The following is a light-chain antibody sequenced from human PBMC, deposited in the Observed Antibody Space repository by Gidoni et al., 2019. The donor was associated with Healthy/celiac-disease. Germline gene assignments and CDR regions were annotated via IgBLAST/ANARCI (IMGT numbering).Light chain of an antibody. J-gene: IGLJ2*01. CDR3: TSYTSSSTLI. CDR1: SRDVEAYNY. CDR2: DVT. V-gene: IGLV2-14*03. Sequence: QSALTQPASVSGSPGQSITISCTGTSRDVEAYNYVSWYQQNPGKAPKLMIYDVTNRPSGVSNRFSGSKSGNTASLTISGLQAEDEADYYCTSYTSSSTLIFGGGTKVTVL.